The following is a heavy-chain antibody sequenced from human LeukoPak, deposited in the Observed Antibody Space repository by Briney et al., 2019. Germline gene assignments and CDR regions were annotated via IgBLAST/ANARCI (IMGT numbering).Heavy chain of an antibody. V-gene: IGHV3-7*01. CDR3: ARDFQQLVRTYYYYYYGMDV. J-gene: IGHJ6*02. CDR2: IKPDGSEK. Sequence: GGSLRLSCAASGFTFSNSWMSWVRQAPGKGLEWVASIKPDGSEKYYVDSVKGRFTISRDNSKNTLYLQMNSLRAEDTAVYYCARDFQQLVRTYYYYYYGMDVWGQGTTVTVSS. D-gene: IGHD6-13*01. CDR1: GFTFSNSW.